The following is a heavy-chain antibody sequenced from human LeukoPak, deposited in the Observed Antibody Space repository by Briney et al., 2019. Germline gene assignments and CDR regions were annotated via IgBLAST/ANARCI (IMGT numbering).Heavy chain of an antibody. J-gene: IGHJ2*01. D-gene: IGHD7-27*01. V-gene: IGHV3-21*01. Sequence: KPGGSLRLSCAASGSTFSSYSMNWVRQAPGKGLEWVASISSSSSYIYYADSVKGRFTISRDNAKNSLYLQMNSLRAEDTAVYYCARDWDWGSRLAWYFDLWGRGTLVTVSS. CDR2: ISSSSSYI. CDR1: GSTFSSYS. CDR3: ARDWDWGSRLAWYFDL.